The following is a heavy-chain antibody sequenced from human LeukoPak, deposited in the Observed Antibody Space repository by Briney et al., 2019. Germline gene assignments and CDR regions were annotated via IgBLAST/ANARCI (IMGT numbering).Heavy chain of an antibody. D-gene: IGHD3-22*01. J-gene: IGHJ3*02. V-gene: IGHV1-69*05. Sequence: GASVKVSCKASGGTFSSYAISWVRQAPGQGLEWMGGIIPIFGTANYAQKFQGRVTITTDESTSTAYMELSSLRSEDTAVYYCASLSYYYDSSGYWSPPNDVFDIWGQGTMVTVSS. CDR1: GGTFSSYA. CDR2: IIPIFGTA. CDR3: ASLSYYYDSSGYWSPPNDVFDI.